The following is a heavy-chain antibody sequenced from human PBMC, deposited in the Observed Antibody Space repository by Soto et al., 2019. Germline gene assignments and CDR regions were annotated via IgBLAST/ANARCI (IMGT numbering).Heavy chain of an antibody. Sequence: GWLRRSGAASGCTFSSYWMSWVRQAPGKGLEWVANIKQDGSEKYYVDSVKGRFTISRDNAKNSLYLQVNSLRAEDTAVYYCARDTSLEWLPLPYFDYWGQGTLVTVSS. CDR1: GCTFSSYW. V-gene: IGHV3-7*03. J-gene: IGHJ4*02. D-gene: IGHD3-3*01. CDR2: IKQDGSEK. CDR3: ARDTSLEWLPLPYFDY.